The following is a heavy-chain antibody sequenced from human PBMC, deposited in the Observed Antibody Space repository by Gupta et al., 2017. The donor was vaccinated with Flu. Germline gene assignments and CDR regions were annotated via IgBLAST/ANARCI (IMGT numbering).Heavy chain of an antibody. Sequence: QVQLVESGGGVVQPGRSLRLSCEASGFSFSKYAMHWVRQAPGKGLDWLAIISSGGHNGRYADSVRGRIAISRDNSQLTLFLQINSXRXEDTAVXYCARQQEVTEGNDSFDLWGRGPMVTVSS. CDR2: ISSGGHNG. J-gene: IGHJ3*01. CDR3: ARQQEVTEGNDSFDL. CDR1: GFSFSKYA. V-gene: IGHV3-33*05. D-gene: IGHD6-13*01.